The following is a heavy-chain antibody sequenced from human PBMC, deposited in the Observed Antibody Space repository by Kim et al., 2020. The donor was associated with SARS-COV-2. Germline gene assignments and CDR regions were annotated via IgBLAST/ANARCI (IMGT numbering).Heavy chain of an antibody. CDR1: GGSISSSSYY. Sequence: SEILSLTCTVSGGSISSSSYYWGWIRQPPGKGLEWIGSIYYSGSTYYNPSLKSRVTISVDTSKNQFSLKLSSVTAADTAVYYCARHSSPWLVKLYYFDYWGQGTLVTVSS. D-gene: IGHD2-15*01. CDR2: IYYSGST. V-gene: IGHV4-39*01. CDR3: ARHSSPWLVKLYYFDY. J-gene: IGHJ4*02.